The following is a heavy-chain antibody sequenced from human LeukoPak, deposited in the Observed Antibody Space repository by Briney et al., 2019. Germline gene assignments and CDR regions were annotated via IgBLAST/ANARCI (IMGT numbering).Heavy chain of an antibody. CDR3: ARAVASYYGSGSRTWFDP. Sequence: GGSLRLSCAASGFTFSSYGMHWVRQAPGKGLEWVAVIWYDGSNKYYADSVKGRFTISRDNSKHALYLQMNILIAEYTAVYYCARAVASYYGSGSRTWFDPWGQGTLVTVSS. CDR2: IWYDGSNK. V-gene: IGHV3-33*01. D-gene: IGHD3-10*01. J-gene: IGHJ5*02. CDR1: GFTFSSYG.